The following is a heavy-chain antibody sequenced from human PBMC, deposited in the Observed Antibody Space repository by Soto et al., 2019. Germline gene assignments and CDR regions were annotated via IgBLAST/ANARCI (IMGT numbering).Heavy chain of an antibody. CDR1: GSLVRSGSYY. V-gene: IGHV4-61*01. J-gene: IGHJ6*02. CDR3: AREFNYYGSGSAYYYGMDV. Sequence: SDSLSHTCVFSGSLVRSGSYYWRWIRKPPGKGLEWIGYIYYSGSTNYNPSLKSRVTISVDTSKNQFSLKLSSVTAADTAVYYCAREFNYYGSGSAYYYGMDVWGQGTTVTVSS. D-gene: IGHD3-10*01. CDR2: IYYSGST.